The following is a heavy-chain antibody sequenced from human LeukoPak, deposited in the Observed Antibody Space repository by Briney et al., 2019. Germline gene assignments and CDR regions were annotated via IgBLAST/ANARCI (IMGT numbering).Heavy chain of an antibody. D-gene: IGHD6-19*01. CDR2: SHSSGHT. CDR3: ARALDPNRSGWYRLFDY. CDR1: GGSISSVY. V-gene: IGHV4-4*09. Sequence: SETLSLTCSVSGGSISSVYWNWIGQSPGKGLEWIAFSHSSGHTSSNPSLSGRVTTSVDTSKNQLSLKLSSVTAADTAVYYCARALDPNRSGWYRLFDYWGQGTLVTVSS. J-gene: IGHJ4*02.